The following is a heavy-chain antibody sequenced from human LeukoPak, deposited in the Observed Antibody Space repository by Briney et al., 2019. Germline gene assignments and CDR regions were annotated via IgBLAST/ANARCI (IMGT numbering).Heavy chain of an antibody. D-gene: IGHD1-26*01. CDR3: AKGSGWEASYFYYYMDV. Sequence: GGSLRLSCAASGFTFNSYGIHWVRQAPGKGLEWVAFIRYDGGSKYYVDSVKGRFTISRDNSKNTLYLQMNSLRAEDTAVYFCAKGSGWEASYFYYYMDVWGKGTTVTISS. J-gene: IGHJ6*03. V-gene: IGHV3-30*02. CDR2: IRYDGGSK. CDR1: GFTFNSYG.